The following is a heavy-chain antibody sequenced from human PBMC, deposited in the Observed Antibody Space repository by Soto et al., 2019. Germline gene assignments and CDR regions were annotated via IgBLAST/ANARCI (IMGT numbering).Heavy chain of an antibody. Sequence: SSVKVSCKASGYTFTSYDINWVRQATGQGLEWMGWMNPNSGNTGYAQKFQGRVTMTRNTSISTAYMELSSLRSEDTAVYYCARVKQRWFEGFVDIWGQGTMVTVSS. J-gene: IGHJ3*02. V-gene: IGHV1-8*01. CDR1: GYTFTSYD. CDR3: ARVKQRWFEGFVDI. D-gene: IGHD5-18*01. CDR2: MNPNSGNT.